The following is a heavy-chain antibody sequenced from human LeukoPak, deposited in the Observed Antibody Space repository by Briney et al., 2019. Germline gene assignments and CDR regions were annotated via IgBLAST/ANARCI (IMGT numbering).Heavy chain of an antibody. CDR2: IRYDGSNK. CDR3: AKEGVSVTTCDP. V-gene: IGHV3-30*02. D-gene: IGHD4-11*01. CDR1: GFTFSSYG. Sequence: GGSLRLSCAASGFTFSSYGMHWVRQAPGKGLEWVAFIRYDGSNKYYADSVKGRFTISRDNSKNTLYLQMNSLRAEDTAVYYCAKEGVSVTTCDPWGQGTLVTASS. J-gene: IGHJ5*02.